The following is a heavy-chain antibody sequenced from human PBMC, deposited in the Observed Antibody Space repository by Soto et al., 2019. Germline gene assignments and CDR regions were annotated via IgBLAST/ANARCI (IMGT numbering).Heavy chain of an antibody. J-gene: IGHJ4*02. D-gene: IGHD3-9*01. CDR3: VKDEKTGNSDDY. Sequence: PGGSLRLSCAASGFTFSSYGMHWVRQAPGKGLEWVAIISSDGSDKYYADSVKGRFTISRDNSKNTLYLQMNSLRAEDTAVYYCVKDEKTGNSDDYWGQGTLVTVSS. CDR1: GFTFSSYG. CDR2: ISSDGSDK. V-gene: IGHV3-30*18.